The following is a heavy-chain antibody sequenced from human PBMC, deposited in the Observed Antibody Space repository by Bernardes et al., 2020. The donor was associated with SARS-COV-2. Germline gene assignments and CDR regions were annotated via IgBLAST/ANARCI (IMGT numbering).Heavy chain of an antibody. V-gene: IGHV3-30-3*01. Sequence: GGSLRLSCAASGFTFSSYAMHWVRQAPGKGLEWVAVISYDGSNKYYADSVKGRFTISRDNSKNTLYLQMNSLRAEDTAVYYCARDDSGYDYVNVGYYYGMDVWGQGTTVTVSS. J-gene: IGHJ6*02. CDR1: GFTFSSYA. D-gene: IGHD5-12*01. CDR3: ARDDSGYDYVNVGYYYGMDV. CDR2: ISYDGSNK.